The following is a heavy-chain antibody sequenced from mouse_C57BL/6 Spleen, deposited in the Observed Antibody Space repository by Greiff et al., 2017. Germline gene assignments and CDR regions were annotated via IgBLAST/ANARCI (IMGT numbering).Heavy chain of an antibody. D-gene: IGHD2-2*01. J-gene: IGHJ3*01. V-gene: IGHV6-3*01. CDR3: TGGYDAY. CDR1: GFTFSNYW. Sequence: DVMLVESGGGLVQPGGSMKLSCVASGFTFSNYWMNWVRQSPEKGLEWVAQIRLKSDNYATHYAESVKGRFTISRDDSKSSVYLQMNNLRAEDTGIYYCTGGYDAYWGQGTLVTVSA. CDR2: IRLKSDNYAT.